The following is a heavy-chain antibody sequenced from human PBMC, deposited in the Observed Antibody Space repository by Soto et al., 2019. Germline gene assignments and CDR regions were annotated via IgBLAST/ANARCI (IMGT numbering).Heavy chain of an antibody. CDR2: INNSRST. J-gene: IGHJ4*02. Sequence: PSETLSLTCAVYGGSFSGYYWSWIRQPPGKGLEWIGEINNSRSTNYNPYLKSRITITINTYKNQNPLKMKSMTAADTAVYYCAGLKYFHSSDYLVHWGQGTRVTVS. CDR3: AGLKYFHSSDYLVH. CDR1: GGSFSGYY. V-gene: IGHV4-34*01. D-gene: IGHD3-22*01.